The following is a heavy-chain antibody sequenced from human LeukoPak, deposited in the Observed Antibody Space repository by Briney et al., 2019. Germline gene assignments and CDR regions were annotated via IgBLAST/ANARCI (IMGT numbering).Heavy chain of an antibody. CDR3: AKDLVPTAMASFGELLDDAFDI. V-gene: IGHV3-74*01. Sequence: PGGSLRLSCAASGFTFSNYWMHWIRQVPGKGLVWVSHIKYDGSATNYADSVKGRFTISRDNAKNTLYLQMNSLRAEDTAVYYCAKDLVPTAMASFGELLDDAFDIWGQGTMVTVSS. CDR1: GFTFSNYW. D-gene: IGHD2-2*01. CDR2: IKYDGSAT. J-gene: IGHJ3*02.